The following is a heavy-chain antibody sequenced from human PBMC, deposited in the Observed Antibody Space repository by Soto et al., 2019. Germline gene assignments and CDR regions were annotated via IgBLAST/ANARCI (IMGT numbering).Heavy chain of an antibody. Sequence: ASVKVSCKASGYTFTSYYMHWVRQAPGQGLEWMGIINPSGGSTSYAQKFQGRVTMTRDTSTSTVYMELSSLRSEDTAVYYCARGAVVVVAALRQPFLLAYWGQGTLVTVSS. CDR2: INPSGGST. D-gene: IGHD2-15*01. J-gene: IGHJ4*02. CDR3: ARGAVVVVAALRQPFLLAY. CDR1: GYTFTSYY. V-gene: IGHV1-46*01.